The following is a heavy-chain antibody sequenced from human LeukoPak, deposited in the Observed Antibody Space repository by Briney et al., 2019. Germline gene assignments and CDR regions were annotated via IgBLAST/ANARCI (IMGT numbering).Heavy chain of an antibody. J-gene: IGHJ4*02. Sequence: SETLSLTCPVSGGSVSSSRYYWGGIRQPPGEGVEWIGSIYYTRSTYYKPSLKSRVTISVHASKNHISLKLSSVTAADTAVYFCARHKSFDYLSPIDSWGQGTLVTVSS. V-gene: IGHV4-39*01. CDR1: GGSVSSSRYY. D-gene: IGHD3-9*01. CDR3: ARHKSFDYLSPIDS. CDR2: IYYTRST.